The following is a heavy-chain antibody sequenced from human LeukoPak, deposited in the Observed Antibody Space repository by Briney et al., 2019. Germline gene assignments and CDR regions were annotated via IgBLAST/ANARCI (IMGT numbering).Heavy chain of an antibody. J-gene: IGHJ4*02. Sequence: GGSLRLSCAASGFTFSSYEMNWARQAPGKGLEWVSYISSSGSTIYYADSVKGRFTISRDNAKNSLYLQMNSLRAEDTAVYYCARYLYYYDSRPLVYWGQGTLVTVSS. D-gene: IGHD3-22*01. CDR1: GFTFSSYE. CDR3: ARYLYYYDSRPLVY. CDR2: ISSSGSTI. V-gene: IGHV3-48*03.